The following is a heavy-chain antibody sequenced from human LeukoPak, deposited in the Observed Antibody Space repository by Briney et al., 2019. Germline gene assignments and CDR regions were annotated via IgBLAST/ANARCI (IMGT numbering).Heavy chain of an antibody. Sequence: PSETLSLTCAVYGGSFSGYYWSWIRQPLGKGLEWIGEINHSGSTNYNPSLKSRVTISVDTSKNQFSLKLSSVTAADTAVYYCARGGVRGVIRWRYFDYWGQGTLVTVSS. J-gene: IGHJ4*02. CDR2: INHSGST. CDR3: ARGGVRGVIRWRYFDY. CDR1: GGSFSGYY. D-gene: IGHD3-10*01. V-gene: IGHV4-34*01.